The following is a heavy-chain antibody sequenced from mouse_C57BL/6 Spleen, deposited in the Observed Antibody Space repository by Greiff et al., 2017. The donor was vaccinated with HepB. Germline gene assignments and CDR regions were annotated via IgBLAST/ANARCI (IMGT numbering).Heavy chain of an antibody. CDR1: GFSLTSYG. V-gene: IGHV2-5*01. J-gene: IGHJ2*01. Sequence: QVQLQQSGPGLVQPSQSLSITCTVSGFSLTSYGVHWVRQSPGKGLEWLGVIWRGGSTDYNAAFMSRLSITKDNSKSQVFFKMNSLQADDTAIYCCAKNSYGSSLYFDYWGQGTTLTVSS. D-gene: IGHD1-1*01. CDR2: IWRGGST. CDR3: AKNSYGSSLYFDY.